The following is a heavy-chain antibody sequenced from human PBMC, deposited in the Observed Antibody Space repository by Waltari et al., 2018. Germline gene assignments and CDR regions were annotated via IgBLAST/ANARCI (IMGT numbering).Heavy chain of an antibody. Sequence: QVQLQESGPGLVKPSETLYLTCTVSGGSISSYYWSCSRQPPGKGLELIGSIYYSGSTNYPPSLKSRVTISVDTSKNQFSLKLSSVTAADTAVYYCARDFRGGPFDYWGQGTLVTVSS. CDR1: GGSISSYY. J-gene: IGHJ4*02. D-gene: IGHD3-3*01. CDR3: ARDFRGGPFDY. V-gene: IGHV4-59*12. CDR2: IYYSGST.